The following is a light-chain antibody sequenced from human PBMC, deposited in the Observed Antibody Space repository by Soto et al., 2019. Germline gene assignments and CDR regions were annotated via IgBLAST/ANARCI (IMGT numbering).Light chain of an antibody. V-gene: IGLV2-14*01. J-gene: IGLJ1*01. CDR3: SSHTSGSTRV. Sequence: QSALTQPASVSGSPGQSIAISCTGTNNDVGGYDYVSWYQQHPDKAPKLMIYEVTKRPSGVSNRFSGSKSGNTASLTISGLQPEDEADYYCSSHTSGSTRVFGSGTKVTVL. CDR1: NNDVGGYDY. CDR2: EVT.